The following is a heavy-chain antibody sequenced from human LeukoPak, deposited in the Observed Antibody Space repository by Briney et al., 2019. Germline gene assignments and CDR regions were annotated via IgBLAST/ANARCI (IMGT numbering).Heavy chain of an antibody. Sequence: GGSLRLSCAASGFTFSSYSMNWVRQAPGKGLEWVSSISSSGSTIYYADSVKGRFTISRDNAKNSLYLQMNSLRAEDTAVYYCARESGSDSSSQPYNWFDPWGQGTLVTVSS. CDR2: ISSSGSTI. CDR1: GFTFSSYS. D-gene: IGHD6-6*01. V-gene: IGHV3-48*04. J-gene: IGHJ5*02. CDR3: ARESGSDSSSQPYNWFDP.